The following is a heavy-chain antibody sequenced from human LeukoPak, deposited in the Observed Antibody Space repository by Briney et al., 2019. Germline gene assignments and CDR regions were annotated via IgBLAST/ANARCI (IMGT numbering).Heavy chain of an antibody. CDR1: GFTFSRFW. V-gene: IGHV3-7*01. J-gene: IGHJ5*02. D-gene: IGHD3/OR15-3a*01. Sequence: PGGSLRLSCAASGFTFSRFWMSWVRQAPDKGLEWVANIHDDGSEAYYVDSVKGRFTISRDNPKNSVSLQMNSLRAEDTALYYCARREWLRHERTGYYAFDAWGQRTLVTVSS. CDR3: ARREWLRHERTGYYAFDA. CDR2: IHDDGSEA.